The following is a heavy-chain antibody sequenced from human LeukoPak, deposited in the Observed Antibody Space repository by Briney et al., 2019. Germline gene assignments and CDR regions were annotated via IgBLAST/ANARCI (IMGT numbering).Heavy chain of an antibody. V-gene: IGHV1-18*01. Sequence: ASVKVSCKASGYTFTSYGISWVRQAPGQGLEWMRWISAYNGNTNYAQKLQGRVTMTTDTSTSTAYMELRSLRSDDTAVYYCARDYGYSRTTYNWFDPWGQGTLVTVSS. D-gene: IGHD6-13*01. J-gene: IGHJ5*02. CDR2: ISAYNGNT. CDR1: GYTFTSYG. CDR3: ARDYGYSRTTYNWFDP.